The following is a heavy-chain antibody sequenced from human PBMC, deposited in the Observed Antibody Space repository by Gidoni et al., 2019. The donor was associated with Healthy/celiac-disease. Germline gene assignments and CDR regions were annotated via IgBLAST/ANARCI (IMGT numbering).Heavy chain of an antibody. CDR1: GFTFSSYG. D-gene: IGHD2-2*01. J-gene: IGHJ6*04. V-gene: IGHV3-30*18. Sequence: QVQLVESGGGVVQPGRSLRLSCAYSGFTFSSYGMHWVRQAPGKGLEWVAVISYDGSNKYYADSVKGRFTISRDNSKNTLYLQMNSLRAEDTAVYYCAKGETVVPAADYYYYGMDVWGKGTTVTVSS. CDR3: AKGETVVPAADYYYYGMDV. CDR2: ISYDGSNK.